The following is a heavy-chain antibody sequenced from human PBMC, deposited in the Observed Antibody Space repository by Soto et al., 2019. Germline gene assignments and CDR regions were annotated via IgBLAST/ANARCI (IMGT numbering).Heavy chain of an antibody. CDR2: INPNSGGT. CDR3: AGGVLSGSYYNWFDP. Sequence: ASVKVSCKASGYTFTGYYMHWLRQSPGQGLEWMGWINPNSGGTDYAQKFQGRVTMTRDTSISTAYMELSRLRSDDTAVYYCAGGVLSGSYYNWFDPWGQGTLVTVSS. V-gene: IGHV1-2*02. CDR1: GYTFTGYY. D-gene: IGHD1-26*01. J-gene: IGHJ5*02.